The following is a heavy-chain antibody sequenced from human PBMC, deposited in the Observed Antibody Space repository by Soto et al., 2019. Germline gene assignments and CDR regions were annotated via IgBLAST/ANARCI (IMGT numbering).Heavy chain of an antibody. CDR3: ARAREVVAATPWEGDAFDI. J-gene: IGHJ3*02. CDR1: GYTFTSYY. V-gene: IGHV1-46*01. Sequence: ASVKVSCKASGYTFTSYYMHWVRQAPGQGLEWMGIINPSGGSTSYAQKFQGRVTMTRDTSTSTVYMELSSLRSEDTAVYYCARAREVVAATPWEGDAFDIWGQGTMVTVS. CDR2: INPSGGST. D-gene: IGHD2-15*01.